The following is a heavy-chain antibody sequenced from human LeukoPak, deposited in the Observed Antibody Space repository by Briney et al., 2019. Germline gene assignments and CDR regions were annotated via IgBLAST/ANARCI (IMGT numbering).Heavy chain of an antibody. J-gene: IGHJ4*02. D-gene: IGHD3-10*01. CDR2: MNPNSGNT. Sequence: GASVNVSCKASGFTFCSYDINWVRQATGQGLEWMGWMNPNSGNTGYAQKFQDRVTMTRNTSISTAYMELSLLRSEDTAVYYCARGRRDSRQFDYWGQGALVTVSS. CDR1: GFTFCSYD. V-gene: IGHV1-8*01. CDR3: ARGRRDSRQFDY.